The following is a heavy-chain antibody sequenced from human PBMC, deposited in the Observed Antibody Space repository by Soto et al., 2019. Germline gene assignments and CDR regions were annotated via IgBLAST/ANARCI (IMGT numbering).Heavy chain of an antibody. D-gene: IGHD2-15*01. CDR1: GFTYSSYA. CDR3: AKVLFAGHGYCSGGSCYF. V-gene: IGHV3-23*01. J-gene: IGHJ4*02. Sequence: GGSLRLSCVASGFTYSSYAMSWVRQAPGKGLEWVSAISGSGGSTYYADSVKGRFTISRDNSKNTLYLQMNSLRAEDTAVYYCAKVLFAGHGYCSGGSCYFWGQGTLVTVSS. CDR2: ISGSGGST.